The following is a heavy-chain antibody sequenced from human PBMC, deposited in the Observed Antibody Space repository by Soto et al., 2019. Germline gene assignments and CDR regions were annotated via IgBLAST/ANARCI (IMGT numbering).Heavy chain of an antibody. Sequence: ASVKVSCKASGYTFTSYGISWVRQAPGQGLEWMGWISAYNGNTNYAQKLQGRVTMTTDTSTSTAYMELRSLRSDDTAVYYCARDIAAAGLNWFDPWGQGTLVTVSS. J-gene: IGHJ5*02. CDR1: GYTFTSYG. V-gene: IGHV1-18*01. CDR2: ISAYNGNT. CDR3: ARDIAAAGLNWFDP. D-gene: IGHD6-13*01.